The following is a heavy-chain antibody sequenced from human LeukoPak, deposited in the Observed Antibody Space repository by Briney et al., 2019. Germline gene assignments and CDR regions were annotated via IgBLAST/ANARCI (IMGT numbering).Heavy chain of an antibody. D-gene: IGHD6-6*01. J-gene: IGHJ4*02. CDR3: ARNKREYSSSSGSFDY. CDR2: IYYSGST. CDR1: GGSISSGGYY. V-gene: IGHV4-31*03. Sequence: KASETLSLTCTVSGGSISSGGYYWSWIRQHPGKGLEWIGYIYYSGSTYYNPSLKSRVTISVDTSKNQFSLKLSSVTAADTAVCYCARNKREYSSSSGSFDYWGQGTLVTVSS.